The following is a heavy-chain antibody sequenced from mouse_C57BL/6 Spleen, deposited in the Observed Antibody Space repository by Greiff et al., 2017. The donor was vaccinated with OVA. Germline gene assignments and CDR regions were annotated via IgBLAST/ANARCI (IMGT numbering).Heavy chain of an antibody. V-gene: IGHV14-1*01. CDR2: IDPEDGDT. CDR3: FFDYEGMNFDY. J-gene: IGHJ2*01. CDR1: GFNIKDYY. Sequence: VQLQQSGAELVRPGASVKLSCTASGFNIKDYYMHGVKQRPEQGLEWIGRIDPEDGDTEYAPKFQGKATMTADTSSNTAYLQLSSLTSEDTAVYYCFFDYEGMNFDYWGKGTTLTVSS. D-gene: IGHD2-4*01.